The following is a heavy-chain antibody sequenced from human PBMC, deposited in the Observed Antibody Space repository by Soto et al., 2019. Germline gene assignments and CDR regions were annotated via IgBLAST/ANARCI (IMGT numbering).Heavy chain of an antibody. CDR2: IWYDGSNK. D-gene: IGHD6-19*01. CDR3: ASGIAVAGMDY. CDR1: GFTFSSYG. V-gene: IGHV3-33*01. J-gene: IGHJ4*02. Sequence: VQLVESGGGVVQPGRSLRLSCAASGFTFSSYGMHWVRQAPGKGLEWVAVIWYDGSNKYYADSVKGRFTISRDNSKNTLYLQMNSLRAEVTAVYYCASGIAVAGMDYWGQGTLVTVSS.